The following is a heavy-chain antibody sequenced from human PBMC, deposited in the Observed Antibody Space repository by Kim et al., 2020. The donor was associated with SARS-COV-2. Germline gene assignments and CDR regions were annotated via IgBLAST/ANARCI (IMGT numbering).Heavy chain of an antibody. CDR3: ARCGNYDVLTGYQYYFDY. J-gene: IGHJ4*02. V-gene: IGHV4-39*07. D-gene: IGHD3-9*01. Sequence: KGRVTISLDTSKNQFSLKLSAVTAADTTVYYCARCGNYDVLTGYQYYFDYWGQGTLVTVSS.